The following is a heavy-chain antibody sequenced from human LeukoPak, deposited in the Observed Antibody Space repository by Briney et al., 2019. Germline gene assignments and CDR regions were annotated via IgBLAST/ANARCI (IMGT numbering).Heavy chain of an antibody. Sequence: SETLSLTCTVSRGSISNYYWGWIRQPPGKGLEWIGFFSYSGSTNYNPSLKSRVTISVDTPKNQFSLKLTSVTAADTAVYYCARDGPGDVGFDYWGQGTLVTVSS. CDR1: RGSISNYY. CDR3: ARDGPGDVGFDY. CDR2: FSYSGST. V-gene: IGHV4-59*01. J-gene: IGHJ4*02. D-gene: IGHD7-27*01.